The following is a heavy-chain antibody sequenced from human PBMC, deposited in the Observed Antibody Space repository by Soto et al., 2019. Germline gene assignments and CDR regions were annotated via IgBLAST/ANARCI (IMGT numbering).Heavy chain of an antibody. V-gene: IGHV4-4*07. CDR1: GGSIISYY. D-gene: IGHD6-19*01. CDR3: ARGLSSGWPWFDP. CDR2: IYTSGST. J-gene: IGHJ5*02. Sequence: PSETLSLTCTVSGGSIISYYWSWTRQPAGKGLEWIGRIYTSGSTNYNPSLKSRVTMSVDTSKNQFSLKLSSVTAADTAVYYCARGLSSGWPWFDPWGQGTLVTVSS.